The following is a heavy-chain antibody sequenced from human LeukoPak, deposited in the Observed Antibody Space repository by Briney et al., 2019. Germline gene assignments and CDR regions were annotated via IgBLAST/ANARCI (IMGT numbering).Heavy chain of an antibody. CDR3: VREGATSALDI. Sequence: GESLRLSCAASGFTHSSYWMHWVRQAPGKGLVWVAGIRRDGSRTTYADSVEGRFIISRDNAKNTLSLQMDGLRVEDMAVYYCVREGATSALDIWGQGTMVTVSS. CDR1: GFTHSSYW. CDR2: IRRDGSRT. D-gene: IGHD5-24*01. J-gene: IGHJ3*02. V-gene: IGHV3-74*01.